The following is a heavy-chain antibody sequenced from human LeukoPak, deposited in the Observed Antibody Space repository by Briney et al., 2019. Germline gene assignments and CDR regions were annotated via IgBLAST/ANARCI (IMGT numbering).Heavy chain of an antibody. D-gene: IGHD6-13*01. Sequence: ASVTVSFRASGYTFTNYGFNWVRQAPGQGVEWMGWISAYNGKTNYAQKFQGRVTMTTDTATGTAYMELRSLRSDDTAVYYCARWDRATAATFDYWGQGTLVTVSS. CDR3: ARWDRATAATFDY. J-gene: IGHJ4*02. V-gene: IGHV1-18*01. CDR1: GYTFTNYG. CDR2: ISAYNGKT.